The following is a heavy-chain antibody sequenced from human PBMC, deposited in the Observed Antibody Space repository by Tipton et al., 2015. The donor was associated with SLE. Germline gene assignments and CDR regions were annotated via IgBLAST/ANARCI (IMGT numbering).Heavy chain of an antibody. Sequence: TLSLTCTVSGGSTSSSSYYWGWIRQPPGKGLEWIGEINHSGSTNYNTSLKSRVTISLGTSKNQLSLKLTSVTAADTAVYFCASRGGGGSPFDYWGQGTLVSVSS. D-gene: IGHD3-16*01. CDR3: ASRGGGGSPFDY. J-gene: IGHJ4*02. CDR1: GGSTSSSSYY. CDR2: INHSGST. V-gene: IGHV4-39*07.